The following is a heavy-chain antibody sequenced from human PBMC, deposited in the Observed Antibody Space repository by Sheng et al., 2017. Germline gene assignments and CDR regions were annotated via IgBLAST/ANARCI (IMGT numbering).Heavy chain of an antibody. CDR2: IYYSGST. Sequence: QLQLQESGPGLVKPSETLSLTCTVSGGSISSSSYYWGWIRQPPGKGLEWIGSIYYSGSTYYNPSLESRVTISVDTSKNQFSLKLSSVTAADTAVYYCAREGRIAAAGTSYYYYYGMDVWGQGTTVTVSS. D-gene: IGHD6-13*01. V-gene: IGHV4-39*07. CDR1: GGSISSSSYY. J-gene: IGHJ6*02. CDR3: AREGRIAAAGTSYYYYYGMDV.